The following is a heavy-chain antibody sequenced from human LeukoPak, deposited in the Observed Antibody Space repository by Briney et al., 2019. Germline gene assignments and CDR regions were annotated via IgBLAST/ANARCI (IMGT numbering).Heavy chain of an antibody. V-gene: IGHV4-59*01. J-gene: IGHJ5*02. CDR3: ARGPTGTYYYDSSGYYSYNWFDP. CDR2: IYYSGST. D-gene: IGHD3-22*01. Sequence: PSETLSLTCTVSGGSISSYYWSWIRQPPGKGLEWIGYIYYSGSTNYNPSLKSRVTISVDTSKIQFSLKLSSVTAADTAVYYCARGPTGTYYYDSSGYYSYNWFDPWGQGTLVTVSS. CDR1: GGSISSYY.